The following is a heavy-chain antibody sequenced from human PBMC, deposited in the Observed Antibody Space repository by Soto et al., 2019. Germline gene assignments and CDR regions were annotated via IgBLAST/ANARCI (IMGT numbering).Heavy chain of an antibody. V-gene: IGHV3-30*18. CDR1: GFTFSSFG. J-gene: IGHJ5*02. D-gene: IGHD3-16*01. Sequence: QVQLVESGGGVVQPGRSLRFSCAASGFTFSSFGMHWVRQAPDKGLQWVAVISYDGSDKYYADSVKGRFTISRDDSTNTMYLQMNSLRPEDTAVYYCAKTSGYDYVWGSSGLDPWGQGTLVTVSS. CDR2: ISYDGSDK. CDR3: AKTSGYDYVWGSSGLDP.